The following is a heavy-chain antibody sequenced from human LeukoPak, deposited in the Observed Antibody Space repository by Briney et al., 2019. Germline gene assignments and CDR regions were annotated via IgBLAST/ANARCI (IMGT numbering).Heavy chain of an antibody. V-gene: IGHV3-9*01. J-gene: IGHJ6*02. D-gene: IGHD5-18*01. CDR3: AKGYSYELESDGMDV. Sequence: SLILSCASSGCTFDDYAIHLVRQAPEKLLEWVSVISWNTGSICYAYSVKGRFTISRDNAKNSLYLQMSSLRAEDTALYYCAKGYSYELESDGMDVWGQGNTVTVSS. CDR1: GCTFDDYA. CDR2: ISWNTGSI.